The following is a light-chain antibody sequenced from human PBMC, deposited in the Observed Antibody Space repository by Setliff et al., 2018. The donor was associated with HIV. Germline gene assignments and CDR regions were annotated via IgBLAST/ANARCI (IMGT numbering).Light chain of an antibody. J-gene: IGLJ1*01. CDR1: SSGVGGYNY. Sequence: QSALTQPRSVSGSPGQSVTISCTGTSSGVGGYNYVSWYQQHPGKAPKLMIYDVNKRPSGVPDRFSGSKSGYTASLTISGLQAEDEADYYCCSYAGSYKVFGTGTKVTVL. V-gene: IGLV2-11*01. CDR2: DVN. CDR3: CSYAGSYKV.